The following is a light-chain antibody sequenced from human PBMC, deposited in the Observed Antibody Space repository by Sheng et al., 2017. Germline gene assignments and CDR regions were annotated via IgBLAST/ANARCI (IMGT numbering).Light chain of an antibody. CDR2: DAS. J-gene: IGKJ5*01. CDR1: QSVSNN. V-gene: IGKV3-11*01. CDR3: QQRYSWPIT. Sequence: EIVMTQSPATLSVSPGEGASLSCRATQSVSNNLAWYQQKPGQAPRLLIYDASNRATGIPARFSGSGSGTDFTLTISTLEPEDFAVYFCQQRYSWPITFGQGTRLDIK.